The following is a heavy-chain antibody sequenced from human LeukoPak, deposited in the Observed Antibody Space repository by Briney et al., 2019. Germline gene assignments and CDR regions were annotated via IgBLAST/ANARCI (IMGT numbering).Heavy chain of an antibody. CDR2: IRYDGSNK. J-gene: IGHJ4*02. D-gene: IGHD6-6*01. V-gene: IGHV3-30*02. Sequence: GSLRLSCAASGFTFSSYGMHWVRQAPGKGLEWVAFIRYDGSNKYYADSVKGRFTISRDNSKNTLYLQMNSLRAEDTAVYYCAKRDSSSSGYNFDYWGQGTLVTVSS. CDR3: AKRDSSSSGYNFDY. CDR1: GFTFSSYG.